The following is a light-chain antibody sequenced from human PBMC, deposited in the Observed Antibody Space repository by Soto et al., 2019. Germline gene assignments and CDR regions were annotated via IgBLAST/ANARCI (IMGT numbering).Light chain of an antibody. CDR3: NSYAGRNLYV. CDR1: SSDVGGYNL. CDR2: EGS. V-gene: IGLV2-23*01. Sequence: QSVLTQPASVSGSPGQSITISCTGTSSDVGGYNLVSWYQQHPGKAPKLMIYEGSQRPSGVSTRFSGSKSGNTASLTISGLQAEDEADYYCNSYAGRNLYVFGTGTKLTVL. J-gene: IGLJ1*01.